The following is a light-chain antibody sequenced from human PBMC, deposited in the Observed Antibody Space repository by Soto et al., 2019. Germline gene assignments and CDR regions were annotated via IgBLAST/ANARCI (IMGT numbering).Light chain of an antibody. Sequence: IQMTQSPSSLSASVGDRVTITCRASQGINNELGWYQQRPGKAPKVLIYGASNLQSGVPSRFSGSASGTDFTLTISSLQPEDFATYYCLQDYTYPWTFGQGTKVDIK. CDR3: LQDYTYPWT. J-gene: IGKJ1*01. CDR1: QGINNE. CDR2: GAS. V-gene: IGKV1-6*01.